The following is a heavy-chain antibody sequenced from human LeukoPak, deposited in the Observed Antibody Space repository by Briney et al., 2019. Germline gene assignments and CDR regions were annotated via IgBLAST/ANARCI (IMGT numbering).Heavy chain of an antibody. Sequence: GGSLRLSCAASGFAFSSYAMCWVRQAPGKGLEWVSAISGSGGSTYYADSVKGRFTISRDNSKNTLYLQMNSLRAEDTAVYYCAPPTTIFGVVNDFDYWGQGTLVTVSS. V-gene: IGHV3-23*01. CDR1: GFAFSSYA. J-gene: IGHJ4*02. D-gene: IGHD3-3*01. CDR3: APPTTIFGVVNDFDY. CDR2: ISGSGGST.